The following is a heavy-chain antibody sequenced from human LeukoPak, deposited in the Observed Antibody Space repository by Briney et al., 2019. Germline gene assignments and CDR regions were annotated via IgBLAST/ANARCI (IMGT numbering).Heavy chain of an antibody. J-gene: IGHJ6*03. CDR3: ARGRRVPAYYYMDV. V-gene: IGHV4-34*01. Sequence: PSQTLSLTSALDAGSFSGDYCSWIRQPPGRGLEWIGEINHIGSTNSNPSLKSRVTISVDTSKKQFSLKLSSVTAADTAVYYCARGRRVPAYYYMDVWGKGTTVTVSS. CDR2: INHIGST. D-gene: IGHD2-2*01. CDR1: AGSFSGDY.